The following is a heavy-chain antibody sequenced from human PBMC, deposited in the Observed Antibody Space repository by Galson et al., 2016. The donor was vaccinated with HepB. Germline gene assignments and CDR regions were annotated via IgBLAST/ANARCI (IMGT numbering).Heavy chain of an antibody. D-gene: IGHD1-26*01. CDR3: AKDPDSGRNLAADS. CDR1: GFTFKNFA. J-gene: IGHJ4*02. Sequence: SLRLSCAASGFTFKNFAMSWVRQGPGRGLEWVSAISDGGHRKYYSASVKGRFTVSRDNSKNTVWLQVNSLRAEDTALFCCAKDPDSGRNLAADSWGQGTLVTVSS. CDR2: ISDGGHRK. V-gene: IGHV3-23*01.